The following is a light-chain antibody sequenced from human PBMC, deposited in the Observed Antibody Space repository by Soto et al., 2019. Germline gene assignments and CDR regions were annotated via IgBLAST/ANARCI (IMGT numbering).Light chain of an antibody. Sequence: DIVMTQSPDSLAVSLGERANINCKSSQSVLYSSNNKNYLAWYQQKPGQPPQLLIYWASTRESGVPDRFSGSGSGTDFTLTISSLQAEDVAVYYCQQYYRTPALTFGGGTKVEIK. CDR2: WAS. V-gene: IGKV4-1*01. J-gene: IGKJ4*01. CDR1: QSVLYSSNNKNY. CDR3: QQYYRTPALT.